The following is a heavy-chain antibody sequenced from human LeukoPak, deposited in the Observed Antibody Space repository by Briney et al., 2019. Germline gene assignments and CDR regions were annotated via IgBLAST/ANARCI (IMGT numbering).Heavy chain of an antibody. J-gene: IGHJ4*02. CDR2: IYPGDSDT. CDR1: GYSFTSYW. CDR3: ARLSGSTSWNFDY. D-gene: IGHD2-2*01. V-gene: IGHV5-51*01. Sequence: GESLKISCKGSGYSFTSYWIGWVRQMPGKGLEWMGIIYPGDSDTGYSPSFQGQVTISADKSISTAYLQWSGLKASDTAMYYCARLSGSTSWNFDYWGQGTLVTVSS.